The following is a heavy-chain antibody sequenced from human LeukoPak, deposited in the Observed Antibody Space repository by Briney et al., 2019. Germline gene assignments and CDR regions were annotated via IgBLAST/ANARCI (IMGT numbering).Heavy chain of an antibody. CDR1: GYTFTGYY. D-gene: IGHD5-12*01. CDR2: SNPNSGGT. V-gene: IGHV1-2*02. Sequence: ASVKVSCKASGYTFTGYYMHWVRQAPGQGLEWMGWSNPNSGGTNYAQKFQGRVTMTRDTSISTAYMELSRLRSDDTAVYYCASLSKKSTSGRVPFTYFQHWGQGTLVTVSS. CDR3: ASLSKKSTSGRVPFTYFQH. J-gene: IGHJ1*01.